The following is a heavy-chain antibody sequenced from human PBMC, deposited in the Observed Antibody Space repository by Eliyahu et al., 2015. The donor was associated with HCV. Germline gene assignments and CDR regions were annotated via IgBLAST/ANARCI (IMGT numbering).Heavy chain of an antibody. CDR2: ISSXSSYI. Sequence: EVQLVESGGGLVKPGGSXRLXCAASGFTXSXXSXNWVRQAPGKGLEWVSSISSXSSYIYYADSVKGRFTISRDNAKXSLYLQMNSLRAEDTAVYYCARDGQAINTHYYYGMDVWGQGTTVTVSS. V-gene: IGHV3-21*01. CDR1: GFTXSXXS. D-gene: IGHD2-2*02. CDR3: ARDGQAINTHYYYGMDV. J-gene: IGHJ6*02.